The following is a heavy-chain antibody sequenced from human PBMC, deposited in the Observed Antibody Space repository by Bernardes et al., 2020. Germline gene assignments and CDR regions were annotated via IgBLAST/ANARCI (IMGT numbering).Heavy chain of an antibody. Sequence: ASGKVSCKVSGYTLTALSMHWVRQTPGQGLEWMGGFAPEDGAPMFGQKFQGRVTMHADTTTDTVYMELSSLRSEDTAVYYCATDTNTGWFDYWGQGTLVTVSS. CDR1: GYTLTALS. CDR3: ATDTNTGWFDY. D-gene: IGHD2-2*01. J-gene: IGHJ5*01. CDR2: FAPEDGAP. V-gene: IGHV1-24*01.